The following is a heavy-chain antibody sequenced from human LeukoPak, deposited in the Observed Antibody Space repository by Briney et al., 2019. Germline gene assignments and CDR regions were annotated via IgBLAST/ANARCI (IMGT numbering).Heavy chain of an antibody. V-gene: IGHV3-48*01. CDR2: ISSSSSII. Sequence: GGSLRLSCAASGFTFSSYSVNWVRQAPGKGLEWVSYISSSSSIIYYADSVKGRFTISRDNAKNSLYLQMSSLRAEDTAVYYCASQVTLAAAGLAYWGQGTLVTVSS. D-gene: IGHD6-13*01. CDR3: ASQVTLAAAGLAY. J-gene: IGHJ4*02. CDR1: GFTFSSYS.